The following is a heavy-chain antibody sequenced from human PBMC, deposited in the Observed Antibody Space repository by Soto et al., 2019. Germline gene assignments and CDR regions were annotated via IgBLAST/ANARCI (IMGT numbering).Heavy chain of an antibody. CDR1: GGSFSGYY. J-gene: IGHJ3*02. Sequence: SETLSLTCAVYGGSFSGYYWSWIRQPPGKGLEWIGEINHSGSTNYNPSLKSRVTISVDTSKNQFSLKLSSVTAADTAVYYCARGESVVVVVAATGRVYAFDIWGQGTMVTVSS. V-gene: IGHV4-34*01. CDR2: INHSGST. D-gene: IGHD2-15*01. CDR3: ARGESVVVVVAATGRVYAFDI.